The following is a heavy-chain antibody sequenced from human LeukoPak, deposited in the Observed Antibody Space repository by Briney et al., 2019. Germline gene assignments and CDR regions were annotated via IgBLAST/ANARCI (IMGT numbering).Heavy chain of an antibody. CDR3: ARVEAGSGSRMDV. Sequence: ALVKVSCKASGYTFTGYYMHWVRQAPGQGLEWMGWINPNSGGTNYAQKFQGRVTMTRDTSISTAYMELSRLRSDDTAVYYCARVEAGSGSRMDVWGKGTTVTVSS. CDR1: GYTFTGYY. CDR2: INPNSGGT. V-gene: IGHV1-2*02. D-gene: IGHD3-10*01. J-gene: IGHJ6*04.